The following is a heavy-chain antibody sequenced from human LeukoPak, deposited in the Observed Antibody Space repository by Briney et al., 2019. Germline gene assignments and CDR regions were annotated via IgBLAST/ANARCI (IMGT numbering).Heavy chain of an antibody. CDR1: GFTFTAYL. Sequence: GGSLRLSCAASGFTFTAYLIHWVRQAPGKGLEWVAVMSSDGNAMYYADSVKGRFTISRDNSKNTLYLQMNSLRAEDTAVYYCVRESEYYFDHSASFDYWGQGTLVTVSS. V-gene: IGHV3-30-3*01. J-gene: IGHJ4*02. CDR2: MSSDGNAM. D-gene: IGHD3-22*01. CDR3: VRESEYYFDHSASFDY.